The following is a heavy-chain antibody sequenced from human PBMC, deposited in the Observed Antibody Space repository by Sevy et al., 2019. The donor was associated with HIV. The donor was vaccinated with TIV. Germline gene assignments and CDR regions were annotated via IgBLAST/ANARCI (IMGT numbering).Heavy chain of an antibody. CDR2: IYPGDSDT. V-gene: IGHV5-51*01. D-gene: IGHD6-13*01. J-gene: IGHJ6*02. CDR3: AREMSEYSSSWASSYYYYYGMDV. CDR1: GYSFTSYW. Sequence: GESLKISCKGSGYSFTSYWIGWVRQMPGKGLEWMGIIYPGDSDTRHSPSFQGQVTISAGKSISTAYLQWSSLKASETAMYYCAREMSEYSSSWASSYYYYYGMDVWGQGTTVTVSS.